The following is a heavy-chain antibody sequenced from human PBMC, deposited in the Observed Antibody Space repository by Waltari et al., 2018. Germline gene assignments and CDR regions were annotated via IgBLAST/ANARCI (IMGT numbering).Heavy chain of an antibody. J-gene: IGHJ6*02. CDR2: MSSDGKNK. CDR1: GFTFSSFA. Sequence: QVSLVESGGGVVQPGRSLTLSCAASGFTFSSFAMHWVRQAPGKGLEWVAVMSSDGKNKYYADSVRGRFTISRDNSRNTLYLQMNSLRVEDTAVYYCARDPTLIVLMVYAIPYGMDVWGQGTTVTVSS. D-gene: IGHD2-8*01. CDR3: ARDPTLIVLMVYAIPYGMDV. V-gene: IGHV3-30*01.